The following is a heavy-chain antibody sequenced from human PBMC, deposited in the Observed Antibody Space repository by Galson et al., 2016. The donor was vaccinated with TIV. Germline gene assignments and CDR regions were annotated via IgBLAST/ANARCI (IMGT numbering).Heavy chain of an antibody. Sequence: PALVKPTQTLTLTCTFSGFSLSRSRMCVTWMRQPPGKALEWLARIDGDDDTYYNNFLATRLFITKDTSRNQVVLTLTNLDPADTATYYCARASSDYFYNYGMDVWGQGILVTVSS. CDR3: ARASSDYFYNYGMDV. CDR1: GFSLSRSRMC. V-gene: IGHV2-70*11. D-gene: IGHD6-19*01. CDR2: IDGDDDT. J-gene: IGHJ6*02.